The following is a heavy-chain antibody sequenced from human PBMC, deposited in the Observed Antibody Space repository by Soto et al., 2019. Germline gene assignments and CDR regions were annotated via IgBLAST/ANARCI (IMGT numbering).Heavy chain of an antibody. CDR1: GFTFSNGW. Sequence: GGSLRLSCAASGFTFSNGWMSWVRQAPGKGLEWVCRIKSKTDGGTTDYAAPVKRRFTISRYDSKNTLYLQMNSLKTEDTAVYYCTTAKQWLVATSWPDXWGQVTLVTVSX. V-gene: IGHV3-15*01. J-gene: IGHJ4*02. CDR3: TTAKQWLVATSWPDX. D-gene: IGHD6-19*01. CDR2: IKSKTDGGTT.